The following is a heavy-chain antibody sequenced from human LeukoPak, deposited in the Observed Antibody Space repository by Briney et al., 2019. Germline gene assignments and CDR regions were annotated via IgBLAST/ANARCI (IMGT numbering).Heavy chain of an antibody. CDR2: IKSKTDGGTT. CDR1: GFTFSNAW. Sequence: GGSLRLSCAASGFTFSNAWMSWVRQAPGKGVGWVGRIKSKTDGGTTDYAAPVKGRFTISRDDSKNTLYLQMNSLKTEDTAVYYCTTDSSSWIDAFDIWGQGTMVTVSS. V-gene: IGHV3-15*01. D-gene: IGHD6-13*01. J-gene: IGHJ3*02. CDR3: TTDSSSWIDAFDI.